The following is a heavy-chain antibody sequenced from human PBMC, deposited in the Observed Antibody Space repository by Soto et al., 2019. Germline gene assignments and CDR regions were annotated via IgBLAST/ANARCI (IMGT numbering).Heavy chain of an antibody. CDR3: ARAGDIVVVVAAIPSPGSYYYGMDV. CDR2: IIPIFGTA. D-gene: IGHD2-15*01. Sequence: GASVKVSCKSSGGTFSSYAISWVRQAPGQGLEWMGGIIPIFGTANYAQKFQGRVTITADKSTSTAYMELNSLRAEDTAVYYCARAGDIVVVVAAIPSPGSYYYGMDVWGQGTTVTVS. J-gene: IGHJ6*02. V-gene: IGHV1-69*06. CDR1: GGTFSSYA.